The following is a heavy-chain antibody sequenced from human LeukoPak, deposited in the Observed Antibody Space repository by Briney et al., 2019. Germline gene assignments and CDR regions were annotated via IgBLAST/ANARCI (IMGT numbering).Heavy chain of an antibody. D-gene: IGHD3-9*01. CDR2: MNPNSGNT. Sequence: ASVKVSCKASGYTFTSYDINWVRQATGQGLEWMGWMNPNSGNTGYAQKFQGRVTITRNTSISTAYMELSSLRSEDTAVYYCVRDAGDDLLTGYYSSDPFDMWGQGTMVIVSS. CDR1: GYTFTSYD. V-gene: IGHV1-8*03. CDR3: VRDAGDDLLTGYYSSDPFDM. J-gene: IGHJ3*02.